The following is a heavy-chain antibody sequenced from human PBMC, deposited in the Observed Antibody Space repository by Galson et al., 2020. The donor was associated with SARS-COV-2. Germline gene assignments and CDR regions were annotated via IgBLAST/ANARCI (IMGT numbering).Heavy chain of an antibody. CDR3: ARAGGYCSGGSCYLGWFDP. V-gene: IGHV4-59*01. J-gene: IGHJ5*02. CDR2: IYYSGST. Sequence: SETLSLTCTVSGGSISSYYWSWIRQPPGKGLEWIGYIYYSGSTNYNPSLKSRVTISVDTSKNQFSLKLSSVTAADTAVYYCARAGGYCSGGSCYLGWFDPWGQGTLVTVSS. D-gene: IGHD2-15*01. CDR1: GGSISSYY.